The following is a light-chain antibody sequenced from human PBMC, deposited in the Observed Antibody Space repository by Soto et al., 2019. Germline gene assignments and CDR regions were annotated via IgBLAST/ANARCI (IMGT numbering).Light chain of an antibody. CDR1: SSDVGGYNY. J-gene: IGLJ1*01. CDR3: CSYGGSFYV. Sequence: QSVLTQPHSVSGSPGQSVAISCSGTSSDVGGYNYVSWYQQHPGKAPKLIIFDVNKRPSGVPDRFSGSKSGSTAFLTISGLQAEDEADYYCCSYGGSFYVVGTGTKVTVL. CDR2: DVN. V-gene: IGLV2-11*01.